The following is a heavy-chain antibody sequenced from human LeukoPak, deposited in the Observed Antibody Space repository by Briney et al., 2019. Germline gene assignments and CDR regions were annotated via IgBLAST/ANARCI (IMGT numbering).Heavy chain of an antibody. CDR2: ISWNSGSI. V-gene: IGHV3-9*01. CDR3: AKEASIAARRLYYFDY. D-gene: IGHD6-6*01. CDR1: GFTFSSYA. J-gene: IGHJ4*02. Sequence: GGSLRLSCAASGFTFSSYAMHWVRQAPGKGLEWVSGISWNSGSIGYADSVKGRFTISRDNAKNSLYLQMNSLRAEDTALYYCAKEASIAARRLYYFDYWGQGTLVTVSS.